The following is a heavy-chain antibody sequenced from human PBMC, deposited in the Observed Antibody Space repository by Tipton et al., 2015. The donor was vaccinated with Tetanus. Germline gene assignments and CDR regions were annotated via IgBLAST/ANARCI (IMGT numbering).Heavy chain of an antibody. CDR3: ARASGYSSGFPNWFDP. CDR2: ISSSISYL. V-gene: IGHV3-21*01. CDR1: GFTFSSYS. D-gene: IGHD6-19*01. J-gene: IGHJ5*02. Sequence: SLRLSCAASGFTFSSYSMNWVRQAPGKGLEWVSSISSSISYLYYADSVKGRFTISRDNAKNSLYLQMNSLRAEDTAVYYCARASGYSSGFPNWFDPWGPGTLVTVLS.